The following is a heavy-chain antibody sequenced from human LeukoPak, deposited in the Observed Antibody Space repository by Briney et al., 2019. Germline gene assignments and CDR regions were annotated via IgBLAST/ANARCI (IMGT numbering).Heavy chain of an antibody. CDR3: ATLHYYYYYMDV. Sequence: SETLSLTCAVYGGSFSGYYWSWIRQPPGKGLEWIGSIYYSGSTYYNPSLKSRVTISVDTSKNQFSLKLSSVTAADTAVYYCATLHYYYYYMDVWGKGTTVTVSS. J-gene: IGHJ6*03. D-gene: IGHD2-15*01. CDR2: IYYSGST. V-gene: IGHV4-34*01. CDR1: GGSFSGYY.